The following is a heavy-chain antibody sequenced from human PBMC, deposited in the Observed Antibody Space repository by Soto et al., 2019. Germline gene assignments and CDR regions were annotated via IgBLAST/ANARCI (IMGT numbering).Heavy chain of an antibody. D-gene: IGHD2-15*01. Sequence: HPGGSLRLSCAASGFSFSSYAMHWVRQAPGKGLEWVAVIWYDGVNKYYADSVKGRFTISRDNSNNTLYVQMNSLKAEDTAVYYCVRDPYLHAAGRLYSLHYWGPGTLVTVSS. V-gene: IGHV3-33*01. J-gene: IGHJ4*02. CDR2: IWYDGVNK. CDR1: GFSFSSYA. CDR3: VRDPYLHAAGRLYSLHY.